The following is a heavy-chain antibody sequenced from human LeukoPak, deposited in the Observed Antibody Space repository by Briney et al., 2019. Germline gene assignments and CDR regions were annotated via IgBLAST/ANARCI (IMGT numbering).Heavy chain of an antibody. V-gene: IGHV4-59*08. J-gene: IGHJ5*02. CDR3: ARLLGYCSGGSCYPRWFAP. D-gene: IGHD2-15*01. CDR1: GGSISSHY. Sequence: PSETLSLTCTVSGGSISSHYWNWIRQPPGKGLEWIGYISYSGSTNYNPSLKSRVTMSLNTSKNHFSLKLTSVTAADTAVYYCARLLGYCSGGSCYPRWFAPWGQGTLVTVPS. CDR2: ISYSGST.